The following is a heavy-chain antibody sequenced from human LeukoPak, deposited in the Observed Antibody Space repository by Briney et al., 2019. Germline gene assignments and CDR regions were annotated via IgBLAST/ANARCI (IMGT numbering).Heavy chain of an antibody. CDR1: GGTFSGYY. Sequence: SETLSLTCAVYGGTFSGYYWSWIRQPPGKGLEWIGEINHSGSTNYNPSLKSRVTISVDTSKNQFSLRLSSVTAADTAMYYCARRTQWLVDYWGQGTLVTVSS. V-gene: IGHV4-34*01. CDR2: INHSGST. CDR3: ARRTQWLVDY. D-gene: IGHD6-19*01. J-gene: IGHJ4*02.